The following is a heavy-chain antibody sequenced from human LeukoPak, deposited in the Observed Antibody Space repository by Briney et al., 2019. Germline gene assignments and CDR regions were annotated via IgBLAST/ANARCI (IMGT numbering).Heavy chain of an antibody. CDR2: VYHSGST. D-gene: IGHD6-6*01. CDR1: GGSINTGSYY. Sequence: SQTLSLTCTVSGGSINTGSYYWGWIRQPPGKGLEWVGNVYHSGSTYYSPSLKSRVTISVDTSKNQFSLRLSSVTAADTAVYYCARHRIGIDYSRSPGYYMDVWGKGTTVTVSS. CDR3: ARHRIGIDYSRSPGYYMDV. J-gene: IGHJ6*03. V-gene: IGHV4-39*01.